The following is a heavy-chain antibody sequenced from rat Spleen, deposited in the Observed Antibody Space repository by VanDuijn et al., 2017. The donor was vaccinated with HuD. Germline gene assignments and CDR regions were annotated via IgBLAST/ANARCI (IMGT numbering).Heavy chain of an antibody. CDR1: GFTSSNYD. CDR3: TTENYWFAY. V-gene: IGHV5-20*01. CDR2: ISFDGSST. Sequence: EVQLVESGGGLVQPGRSMKLSCAASGFTSSNYDMAWVRQAPTKGLEWVASISFDGSSTYYRDSVKGRFTISRDNAKSTLYVQMDSLRSEDTATYYCTTENYWFAYWGQGTLVTVSS. J-gene: IGHJ3*01. D-gene: IGHD1-10*01.